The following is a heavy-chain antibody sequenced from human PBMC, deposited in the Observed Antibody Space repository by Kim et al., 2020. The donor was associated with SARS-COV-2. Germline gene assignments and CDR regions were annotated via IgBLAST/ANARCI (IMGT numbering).Heavy chain of an antibody. J-gene: IGHJ6*02. Sequence: GGSLRLSCVASGFTFGACAMGWVRQVPGKGLQWVSSLSHTGRDTYYADSVKGRFTISRDDSRDTLFLQMNSLRPDDTAVYFRAKDILDYSGMDVWGQGTTVTVSS. V-gene: IGHV3-23*01. D-gene: IGHD2-15*01. CDR3: AKDILDYSGMDV. CDR1: GFTFGACA. CDR2: LSHTGRDT.